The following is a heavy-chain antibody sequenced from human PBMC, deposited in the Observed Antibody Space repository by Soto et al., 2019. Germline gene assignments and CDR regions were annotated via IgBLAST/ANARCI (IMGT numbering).Heavy chain of an antibody. CDR2: INPSGGST. CDR3: ASSPPPTVTMYSRFFDL. Sequence: ASVKVSCKASGYTFTSYYMHWVRQAPGQGLEWMGIINPSGGSTSYAQKFQGRITITADKSTSTAYMELRSLRSDDTAVYYCASSPPPTVTMYSRFFDLWGRGTLVTVSS. V-gene: IGHV1-46*01. J-gene: IGHJ2*01. CDR1: GYTFTSYY. D-gene: IGHD4-17*01.